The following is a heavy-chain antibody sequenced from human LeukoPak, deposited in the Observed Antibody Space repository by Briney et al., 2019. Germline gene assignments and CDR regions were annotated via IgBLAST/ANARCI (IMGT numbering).Heavy chain of an antibody. CDR3: ARDTYYYDSSGYLDDY. J-gene: IGHJ4*02. V-gene: IGHV3-30*04. D-gene: IGHD3-22*01. CDR2: ISIDGGNK. Sequence: GGSLRLSCAASGFTFSSYTMHWVRQAPGTGLEWVALISIDGGNKYYADSVKGRFTIARDNSKNTLYLQMNSVRSDDTAVYYCARDTYYYDSSGYLDDYWGQGTLVTVSS. CDR1: GFTFSSYT.